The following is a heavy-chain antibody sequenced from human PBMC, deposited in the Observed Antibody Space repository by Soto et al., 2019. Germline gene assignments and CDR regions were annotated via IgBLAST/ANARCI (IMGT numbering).Heavy chain of an antibody. Sequence: PSETLSLTCAVSGGSISSSNWWSWVRQPPGKGLEWIGEIYHSGSTNYNPSLKSRVTISVDKSKNQFSLKLSSVTAADTAVYYCAGVGAVAGTGYYYYYYGMDVWGQGTTVTVSS. CDR3: AGVGAVAGTGYYYYYYGMDV. CDR1: GGSISSSNW. J-gene: IGHJ6*02. D-gene: IGHD6-19*01. V-gene: IGHV4-4*02. CDR2: IYHSGST.